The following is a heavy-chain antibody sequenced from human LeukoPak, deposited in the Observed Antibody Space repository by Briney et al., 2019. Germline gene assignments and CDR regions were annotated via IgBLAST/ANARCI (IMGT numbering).Heavy chain of an antibody. CDR3: ARAAMIVVVISENDAFDI. CDR1: GYSFTGHY. Sequence: ASVKVSCKASGYSFTGHYMHWVRQAPGQGLEWMGWINPKSGGTNYAQKFQGRVTMTRDTSISTAYMELSRLRSDDTAVYYCARAAMIVVVISENDAFDIWGQGTMVTVSS. CDR2: INPKSGGT. D-gene: IGHD3-22*01. J-gene: IGHJ3*02. V-gene: IGHV1-2*02.